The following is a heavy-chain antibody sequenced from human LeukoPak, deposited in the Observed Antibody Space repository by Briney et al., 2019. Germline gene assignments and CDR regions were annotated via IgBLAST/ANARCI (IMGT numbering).Heavy chain of an antibody. D-gene: IGHD3-10*01. CDR3: ARDRGPQDYYYGMDV. V-gene: IGHV4-39*07. CDR2: IYYSGST. CDR1: GGSISSSSYY. Sequence: SETLSLTCTVSGGSISSSSYYWGWIRQPPGKGLEWIGSIYYSGSTYYNPSLKSRVTISVDTSKNQFSLKLSSVTAADTAVYYCARDRGPQDYYYGMDVWGQGTTVTVSS. J-gene: IGHJ6*02.